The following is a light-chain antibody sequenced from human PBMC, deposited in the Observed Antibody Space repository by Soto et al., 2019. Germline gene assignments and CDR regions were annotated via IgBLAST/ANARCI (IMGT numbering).Light chain of an antibody. CDR1: SSYVGGYNY. CDR2: DVS. V-gene: IGLV2-14*01. CDR3: CSYTSTSILL. Sequence: QSALTQPASVSGSPGQSITISCTGTSSYVGGYNYVSWYQQHPGKAPKLMIYDVSNRPSGVSNRFSGSKSGNTASLTISGLQPEDDADYYCCSYTSTSILLFGGGTKVTVL. J-gene: IGLJ2*01.